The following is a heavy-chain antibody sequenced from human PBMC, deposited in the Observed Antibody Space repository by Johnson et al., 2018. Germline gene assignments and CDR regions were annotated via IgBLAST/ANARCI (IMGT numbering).Heavy chain of an antibody. J-gene: IGHJ6*03. CDR2: ISWDGGST. Sequence: VQLVESGGGLVKPGGSLRLSCAASGFTFDDYTMHWVRQAPGKGLEWVSLISWDGGSTYYADSVKGRVTISRDNAKNSLYLQMNSLRAGDTAVYYCARVAIFSGGSCYSVYYYYMDVWGKGTTVTVSS. D-gene: IGHD2-15*01. V-gene: IGHV3-43*01. CDR1: GFTFDDYT. CDR3: ARVAIFSGGSCYSVYYYYMDV.